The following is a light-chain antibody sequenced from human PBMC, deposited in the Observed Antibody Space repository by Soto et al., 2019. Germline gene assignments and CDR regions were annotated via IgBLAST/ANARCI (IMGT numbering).Light chain of an antibody. CDR3: QHYHSYSEA. J-gene: IGKJ1*01. CDR2: KAS. CDR1: QTISSW. V-gene: IGKV1-5*03. Sequence: DSQMTQSPSTLSGSVGDRVTITCRASQTISSWLAWYQQKPGKAPKLLIYKASTLKSGVPSRFSGSGSGTEFTLTISSLQPDDFATYYCQHYHSYSEAFGQGTKVELK.